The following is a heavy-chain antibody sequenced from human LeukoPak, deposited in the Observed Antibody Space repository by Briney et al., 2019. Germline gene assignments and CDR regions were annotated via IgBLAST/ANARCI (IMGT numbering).Heavy chain of an antibody. CDR2: IYNSGST. D-gene: IGHD2-21*02. CDR3: ARDMTAGGWFDP. CDR1: GGSITSSDYY. J-gene: IGHJ5*02. Sequence: SETLSLTCTVSGGSITSSDYYWSWIRQPPEKGLEWIGFIYNSGSTNYNPSLKSRVTISIDTSKNQFSLKLSSVTAADTAVYYCARDMTAGGWFDPWGQGTLVTVSS. V-gene: IGHV4-61*08.